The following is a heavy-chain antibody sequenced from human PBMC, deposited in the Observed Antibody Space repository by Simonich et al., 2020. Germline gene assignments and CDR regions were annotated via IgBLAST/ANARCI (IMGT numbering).Heavy chain of an antibody. Sequence: QVQLVQSGAEVKKPGASVQVSCKASGYTFTCYYMHWVRQAPGQGLEGMGWINPKRVGTNYAQKYQGRVTMTRDTSISTDYMELSRLRSDDTAVYYCARGGLGHWYFDLWGRGTLVTVSS. D-gene: IGHD6-25*01. CDR1: GYTFTCYY. CDR2: INPKRVGT. V-gene: IGHV1-2*02. CDR3: ARGGLGHWYFDL. J-gene: IGHJ2*01.